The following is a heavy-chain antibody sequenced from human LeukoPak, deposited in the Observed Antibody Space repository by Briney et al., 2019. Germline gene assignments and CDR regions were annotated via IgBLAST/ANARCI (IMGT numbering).Heavy chain of an antibody. CDR3: ARHVGSGLDY. V-gene: IGHV4-59*01. J-gene: IGHJ4*02. CDR1: GGSISSYY. Sequence: SETLSLTCTVSGGSISSYYWSWIRQSPGKGLEWIGSNYYTGSTSYNPSLKTRVSMSVDTSKNQFSLKLFSVTAADTAVYYCARHVGSGLDYWGQGTLVTVPS. D-gene: IGHD2-15*01. CDR2: NYYTGST.